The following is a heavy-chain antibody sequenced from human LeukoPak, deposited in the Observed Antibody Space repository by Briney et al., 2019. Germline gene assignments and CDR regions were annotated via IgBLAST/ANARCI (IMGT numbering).Heavy chain of an antibody. Sequence: SETLSLTCAVYGGSFSGYYWSWIRQPPGKGLEWIGEINHSGSTNYNPSLKSRVTISVDTSKNQFSLELSSVTAADTAVYYCARGIVVVPAALSAYFDYWGQGTLVTVSS. V-gene: IGHV4-34*01. CDR1: GGSFSGYY. J-gene: IGHJ4*02. CDR2: INHSGST. D-gene: IGHD2-2*01. CDR3: ARGIVVVPAALSAYFDY.